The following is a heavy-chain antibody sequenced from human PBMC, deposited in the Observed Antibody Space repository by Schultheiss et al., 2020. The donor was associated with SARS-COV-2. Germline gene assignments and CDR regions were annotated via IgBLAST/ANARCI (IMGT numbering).Heavy chain of an antibody. D-gene: IGHD3-3*01. Sequence: ASVKVSCKASGYTFTSYAMNWVRQAPGQGLEWMGWINTNTGNPTYAQGFTGRFVFSLDTSVSTAYLQICSLKAEDTAVYYCATCITTKYPLSCYGMDVWGQGTTVTVSS. V-gene: IGHV7-4-1*01. CDR2: INTNTGNP. CDR3: ATCITTKYPLSCYGMDV. J-gene: IGHJ6*02. CDR1: GYTFTSYA.